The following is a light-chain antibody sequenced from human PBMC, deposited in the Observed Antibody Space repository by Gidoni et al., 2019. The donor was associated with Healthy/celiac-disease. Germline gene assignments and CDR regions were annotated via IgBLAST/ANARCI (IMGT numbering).Light chain of an antibody. CDR1: QSVSSY. J-gene: IGKJ2*01. V-gene: IGKV3-11*01. CDR3: QQRSNWPPYT. CDR2: DAS. Sequence: EIVLTQSPATLSLSPGERATLSCRASQSVSSYLAWYQQKPGQAPRLLIYDASNRATGIPARCSGSASGTVFPLTISSLAPEDFAVYYCQQRSNWPPYTFGPGTKLEIK.